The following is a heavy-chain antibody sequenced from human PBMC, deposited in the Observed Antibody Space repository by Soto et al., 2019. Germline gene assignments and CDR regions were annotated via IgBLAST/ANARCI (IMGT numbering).Heavy chain of an antibody. CDR3: ARAETMIPQVGDAFDI. J-gene: IGHJ3*02. D-gene: IGHD3-22*01. Sequence: QVQLVQSGAEVKKPESSVKVSCKASGGTFSSYAISWVRQAPGQGLEWMGGIIPIFGTANYAQKFQGRVTITADESTSTAYMELSSLRSEDTAVYYCARAETMIPQVGDAFDIWGQGTMVTVSS. V-gene: IGHV1-69*01. CDR2: IIPIFGTA. CDR1: GGTFSSYA.